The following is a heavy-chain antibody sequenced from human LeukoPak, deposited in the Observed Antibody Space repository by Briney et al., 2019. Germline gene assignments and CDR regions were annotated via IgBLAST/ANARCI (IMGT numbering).Heavy chain of an antibody. CDR3: ARESVFYDSSGYYSGFDN. Sequence: ASVKVSCKASGYTFTGNFLHWVRQAPAQGLEWMGRINPNSGATQYGQKFQGRVTMTRDTSISTAYLELSRVTSDDTALYYCARESVFYDSSGYYSGFDNWGQGTLVTVSS. J-gene: IGHJ4*02. D-gene: IGHD3-22*01. V-gene: IGHV1-2*06. CDR1: GYTFTGNF. CDR2: INPNSGAT.